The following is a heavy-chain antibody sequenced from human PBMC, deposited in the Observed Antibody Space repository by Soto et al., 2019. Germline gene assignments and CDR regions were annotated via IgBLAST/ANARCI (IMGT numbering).Heavy chain of an antibody. CDR3: ARLQLLPNWFDP. D-gene: IGHD1-1*01. Sequence: ETLSLTCTVSGGSISSYYWSWIRQPPGKGLEWIGYIYYSGSTNYNPSLKSRVTISVDTSKNQFSLKLSSVTATDTAVYYCARLQLLPNWFDPWGQGTLVTVSS. CDR1: GGSISSYY. V-gene: IGHV4-59*08. CDR2: IYYSGST. J-gene: IGHJ5*02.